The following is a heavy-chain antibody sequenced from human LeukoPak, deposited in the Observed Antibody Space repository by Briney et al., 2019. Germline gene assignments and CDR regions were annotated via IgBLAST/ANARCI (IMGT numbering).Heavy chain of an antibody. Sequence: GGSLRLSCAASGFTFSSYGMHWVRQAPGKGLEWVAVISYDGSNKYYADSVKGRFTISRDNSKNTLHLQMNSLRAEDTAVYYCAKDTRLGLRYFDWLFDYWGQGTLVTVSS. CDR3: AKDTRLGLRYFDWLFDY. CDR1: GFTFSSYG. J-gene: IGHJ4*02. D-gene: IGHD3-9*01. V-gene: IGHV3-30*18. CDR2: ISYDGSNK.